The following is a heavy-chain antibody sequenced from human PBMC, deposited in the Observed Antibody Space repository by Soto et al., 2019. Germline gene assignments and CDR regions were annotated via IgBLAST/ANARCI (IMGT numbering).Heavy chain of an antibody. Sequence: GESLKVSCKGSGYSFTSYWIGWVRQMPGKGLEWMGIIYPGDSDTRYSPSFQGQVTISADKSISTAYLQWSSLKASDTAMYYCARHVTGDSFPYYYYGMDVWGQGTTVTVSS. V-gene: IGHV5-51*01. D-gene: IGHD2-21*01. CDR2: IYPGDSDT. J-gene: IGHJ6*02. CDR3: ARHVTGDSFPYYYYGMDV. CDR1: GYSFTSYW.